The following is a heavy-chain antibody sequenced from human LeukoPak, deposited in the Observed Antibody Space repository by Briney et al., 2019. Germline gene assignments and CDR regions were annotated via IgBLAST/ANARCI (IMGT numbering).Heavy chain of an antibody. CDR2: ISSSSSYI. V-gene: IGHV3-21*01. Sequence: GGSLRLSCAVSGFTCSSYSMNWVRQAPGKGLEWVSSISSSSSYIYYADSVKGRFTISRDNDKNSLYLQMNSLRAEDTAVYYCARDLPYDYYDSSGNWFDPLGQGTLVTVSS. CDR3: ARDLPYDYYDSSGNWFDP. J-gene: IGHJ5*02. D-gene: IGHD3-22*01. CDR1: GFTCSSYS.